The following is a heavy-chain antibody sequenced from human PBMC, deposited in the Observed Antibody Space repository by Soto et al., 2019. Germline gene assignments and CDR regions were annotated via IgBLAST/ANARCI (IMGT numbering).Heavy chain of an antibody. J-gene: IGHJ4*02. CDR2: INPSGGST. CDR3: ARDPGGAYCGGDCYGFDY. Sequence: ASVKVSCKASGYTFTSYYMHWVRQAPGQGLEWMGIINPSGGSTSYAQKFQGRVTMTRDTSTSTVYMELSSLRSEDTAVYYCARDPGGAYCGGDCYGFDYWGQGTLVTVSS. CDR1: GYTFTSYY. V-gene: IGHV1-46*01. D-gene: IGHD2-21*02.